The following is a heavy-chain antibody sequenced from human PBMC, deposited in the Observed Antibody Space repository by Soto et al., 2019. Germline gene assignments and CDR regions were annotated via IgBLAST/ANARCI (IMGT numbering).Heavy chain of an antibody. CDR3: XXXXXXXPDLDY. CDR2: IYYSGST. Sequence: QVQLQESGPGLVKPSQTLSLTCTVSGGSISSGGYYWSWIRQHPGKGLGWIGYIYYSGSTYYNPSLKSRVTMSVDTSKNQFSLKVSSVPAGDTAXXXXXXXXXXXPDLDYWGQGTLVTGSS. J-gene: IGHJ4*02. CDR1: GGSISSGGYY. V-gene: IGHV4-31*03.